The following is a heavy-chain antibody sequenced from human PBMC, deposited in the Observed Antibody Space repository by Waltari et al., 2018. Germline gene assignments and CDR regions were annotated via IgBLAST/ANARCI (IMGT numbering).Heavy chain of an antibody. CDR2: INPKNGDT. CDR3: LRDSSGSHFDY. D-gene: IGHD3-22*01. CDR1: GYTFTGYA. V-gene: IGHV1-2*06. J-gene: IGHJ4*02. Sequence: LVQSGAEVKKPGASVTLSCHASGYTFTGYARPWVRQAPGHGLEWMGRINPKNGDTHYAQKFQGRVAMTTDTSTNTAFMELHSLRSDDTAVYYCLRDSSGSHFDYWGQGTLVTVSS.